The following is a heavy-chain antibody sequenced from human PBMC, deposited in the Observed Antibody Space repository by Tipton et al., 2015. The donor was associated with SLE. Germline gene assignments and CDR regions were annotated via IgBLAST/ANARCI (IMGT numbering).Heavy chain of an antibody. Sequence: TLSLTCAVSDFSVSSSHYCGWFRQPPGKGLEWIGTIYLSGSTYYNPSLKSRVTISVDRSKNQFSLNLSSVTAADTAVYYCARDLGMGSSPKRGYFDYWGQGTLVTVSS. V-gene: IGHV4-38-2*02. D-gene: IGHD6-13*01. CDR2: IYLSGST. CDR1: DFSVSSSHY. CDR3: ARDLGMGSSPKRGYFDY. J-gene: IGHJ4*02.